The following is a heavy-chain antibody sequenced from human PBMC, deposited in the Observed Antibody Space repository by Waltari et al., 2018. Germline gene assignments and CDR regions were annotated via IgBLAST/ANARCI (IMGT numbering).Heavy chain of an antibody. CDR3: ARSGGGTTTFGVAE. V-gene: IGHV1-2*06. Sequence: QVQLVQSGAEVKKSGASVKVSCKASGYTFTDFFIHWVRTAPGQGLEWMGRINPNSGDTSYAQRFQGRVTMTGDTSITTAYMELTGLRSDDTAIYYCARSGGGTTTFGVAEWGQGSLVTVSS. CDR1: GYTFTDFF. J-gene: IGHJ4*02. D-gene: IGHD3-3*01. CDR2: INPNSGDT.